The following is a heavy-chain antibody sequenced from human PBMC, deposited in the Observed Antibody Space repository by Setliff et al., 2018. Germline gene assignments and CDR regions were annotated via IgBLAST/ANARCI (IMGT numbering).Heavy chain of an antibody. CDR3: ASPRRDDLDSPFDAFDI. Sequence: PSETLSLTCAVSGYSINSDCFWGWIRQPPGKGLEWIATIYHKGRTYYNPSLDSRVTISLDTSKNHFSLRLSSVTAADTAVYYCASPRRDDLDSPFDAFDIWGQGTKVTVSS. V-gene: IGHV4-38-2*01. D-gene: IGHD3-3*01. J-gene: IGHJ3*02. CDR2: IYHKGRT. CDR1: GYSINSDCF.